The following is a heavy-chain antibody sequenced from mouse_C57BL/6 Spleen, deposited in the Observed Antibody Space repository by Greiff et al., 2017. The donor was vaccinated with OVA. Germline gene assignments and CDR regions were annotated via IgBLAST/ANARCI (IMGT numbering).Heavy chain of an antibody. J-gene: IGHJ1*03. CDR3: AREGFTTLPPTPPYFDV. CDR1: GYTFTSYW. Sequence: QVQLKQPGAELVRPGSSVKLSCKASGYTFTSYWMHWVKQRPIQGLEWIGNIDPSDSETHYNQKFKDKATLTVDKSSSTAYMQLSSLTSEDSAVYYCAREGFTTLPPTPPYFDVWGTGTTVTVSS. CDR2: IDPSDSET. D-gene: IGHD1-1*01. V-gene: IGHV1-52*01.